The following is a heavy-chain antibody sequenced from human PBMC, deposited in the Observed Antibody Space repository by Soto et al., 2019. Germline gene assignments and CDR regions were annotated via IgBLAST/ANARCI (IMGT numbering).Heavy chain of an antibody. CDR2: INHSGST. J-gene: IGHJ4*02. D-gene: IGHD4-4*01. CDR1: GGSFSGYY. CDR3: ARVAVIYYFDY. Sequence: SETLSLTCAVYGGSFSGYYWTWIRQPPGTGLEWIGEINHSGSTNYNPSLKSRVTISVDTPNNQVSLNLRSVTAADTAVYYCARVAVIYYFDYWGQGTLVTISS. V-gene: IGHV4-34*01.